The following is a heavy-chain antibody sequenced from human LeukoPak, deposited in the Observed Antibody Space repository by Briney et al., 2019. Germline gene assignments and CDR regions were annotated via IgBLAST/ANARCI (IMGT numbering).Heavy chain of an antibody. CDR3: AKLWFGELGVDWFDP. D-gene: IGHD3-10*01. V-gene: IGHV3-23*01. CDR2: INGNGDNT. CDR1: GFTFTTYA. Sequence: PGGSRRLSCAASGFTFTTYALSWVRQAPGKGLEWVSTINGNGDNTYYADSVRGRFTIFRDNYSNTLYLQMNSLRAEDTALYYCAKLWFGELGVDWFDPWGQGTLVTVSS. J-gene: IGHJ5*02.